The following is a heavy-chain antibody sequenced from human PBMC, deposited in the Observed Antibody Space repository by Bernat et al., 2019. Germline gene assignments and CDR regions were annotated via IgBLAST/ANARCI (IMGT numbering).Heavy chain of an antibody. Sequence: QVQLQQSGPGLVKPSQTLSLTCAISGDSVSSNSLAWNWIRQSPSGGLEWLGRTYYRSKWYNDYAVSVKSRITINTDTSKNQFSLQLNSVTPEDTAVYYCAREGSIATSGPPYYYYALDVWGQGTTVTVSS. J-gene: IGHJ6*02. CDR2: TYYRSKWYN. CDR3: AREGSIATSGPPYYYYALDV. V-gene: IGHV6-1*01. CDR1: GDSVSSNSLA. D-gene: IGHD6-13*01.